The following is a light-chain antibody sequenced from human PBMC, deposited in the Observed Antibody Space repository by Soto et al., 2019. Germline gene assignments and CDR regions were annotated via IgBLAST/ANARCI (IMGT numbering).Light chain of an antibody. V-gene: IGKV2-30*01. CDR3: MKSTHWPPT. J-gene: IGKJ1*01. CDR1: QGLVDYAGNTY. Sequence: DVVMTQSPLYLAVTLGQPASSSCGSSQGLVDYAGNTYLNWFQQRPGQSKRRLIYKVSNRDSGVPDRFSGSGSGTDFTLKISRVEAEEVGVYYCMKSTHWPPTVGQGTKVDIK. CDR2: KVS.